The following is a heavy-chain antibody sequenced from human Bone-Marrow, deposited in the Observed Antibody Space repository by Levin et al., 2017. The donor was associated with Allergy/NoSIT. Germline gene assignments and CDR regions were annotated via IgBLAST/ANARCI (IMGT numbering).Heavy chain of an antibody. J-gene: IGHJ6*02. CDR3: ARGHFPYYYYGMDV. CDR1: GYTFTTYG. CDR2: VSASGGNT. V-gene: IGHV1-18*01. Sequence: ASVKVSCKASGYTFTTYGLTWGRQAPGQGLEWREWVSASGGNTNYARNLQDRVTMTTDTATNTAYMELTSLRSDDTAIYYCARGHFPYYYYGMDVWGQGTTVVVSS.